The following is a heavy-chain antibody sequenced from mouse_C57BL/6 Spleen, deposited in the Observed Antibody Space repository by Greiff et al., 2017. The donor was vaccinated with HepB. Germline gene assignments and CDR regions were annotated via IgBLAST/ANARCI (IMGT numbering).Heavy chain of an antibody. CDR1: GYTFTSYW. CDR2: IDPNSGGT. V-gene: IGHV1-72*01. J-gene: IGHJ2*01. D-gene: IGHD2-3*01. CDR3: ARAQDRWLLYFDY. Sequence: QVHVKQSGAELVKPGASVKLSCKASGYTFTSYWMHWVKQRPGRGLEWIGRIDPNSGGTKYNEKFKSKATLTVDKPSSTAYMQLSSLTSEDSAVYYCARAQDRWLLYFDYWGQGTTLTVSS.